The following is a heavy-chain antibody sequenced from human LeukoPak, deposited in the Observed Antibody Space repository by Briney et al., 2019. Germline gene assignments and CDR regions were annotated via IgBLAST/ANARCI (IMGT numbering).Heavy chain of an antibody. CDR3: ATNNYYDSESYLDY. D-gene: IGHD3-22*01. V-gene: IGHV3-53*01. Sequence: SVIYSGGSTYYADSVKGRFTISRDNSKNTLYLQMNSLRAEDTAVYYCATNNYYDSESYLDYWGQGTLVTVSS. CDR2: IYSGGST. J-gene: IGHJ4*02.